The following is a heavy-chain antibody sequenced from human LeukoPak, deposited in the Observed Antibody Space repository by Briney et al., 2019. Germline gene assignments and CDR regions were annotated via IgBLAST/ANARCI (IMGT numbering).Heavy chain of an antibody. CDR3: ARVHRHTVTTDYYFYMDV. CDR2: INHSGST. J-gene: IGHJ6*03. V-gene: IGHV4-34*01. Sequence: PSETLSLTCAVYGGSFSGYYLSWIRQPPGKGLEWIGEINHSGSTNYNPSLESRVTISVDTSNNQLSLKLSSVTAADTAVYYCARVHRHTVTTDYYFYMDVWGKGTTVTVSS. D-gene: IGHD4-17*01. CDR1: GGSFSGYY.